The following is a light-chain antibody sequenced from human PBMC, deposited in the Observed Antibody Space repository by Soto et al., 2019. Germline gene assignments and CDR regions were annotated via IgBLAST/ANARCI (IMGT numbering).Light chain of an antibody. Sequence: QSVLTQPPSASGSPGQSVTIPCTRTTTHPCPHHYVSWYQQHPGKAPKLMIYEVSKRPSGVPDRFSGSKSGNTASLTVSGLQAEDEADYYCSSYAGSNTYVFGTGTKVTVL. CDR1: TTHPCPHHY. CDR3: SSYAGSNTYV. V-gene: IGLV2-8*01. CDR2: EVS. J-gene: IGLJ1*01.